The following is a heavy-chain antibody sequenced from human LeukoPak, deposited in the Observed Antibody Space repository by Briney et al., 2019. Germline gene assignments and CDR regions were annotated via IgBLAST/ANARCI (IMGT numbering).Heavy chain of an antibody. CDR2: INHSGST. CDR1: GGSISSSSYY. V-gene: IGHV4-39*07. Sequence: SETLSLTCTVSGGSISSSSYYWGWIRQPPGKGLEWIGEINHSGSTNYNPSLKSRVTISVDTSKNQFSLKLSSVTAADTAVYYCAGRPYYYGSGSYYIDYWGQGTLVTVSS. J-gene: IGHJ4*02. D-gene: IGHD3-10*01. CDR3: AGRPYYYGSGSYYIDY.